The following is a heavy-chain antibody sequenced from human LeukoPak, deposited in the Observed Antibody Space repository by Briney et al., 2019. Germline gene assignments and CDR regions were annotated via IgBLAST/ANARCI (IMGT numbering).Heavy chain of an antibody. V-gene: IGHV3-74*01. D-gene: IGHD3-22*01. CDR3: ARDSRDSSGYSPDY. CDR1: GFTFSSYW. Sequence: GGSLRLSCAASGFTFSSYWMHWVRQAPGKGLVWVSRINSDGSSTSYADSVKGRFTISRDNAKNTLYLQMNSLRAEDTAVYHCARDSRDSSGYSPDYWGQGTLVTVSS. CDR2: INSDGSST. J-gene: IGHJ4*02.